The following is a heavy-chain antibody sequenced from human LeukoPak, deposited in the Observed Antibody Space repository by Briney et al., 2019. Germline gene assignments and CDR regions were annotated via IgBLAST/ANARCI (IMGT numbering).Heavy chain of an antibody. J-gene: IGHJ4*02. CDR2: ISYDGSNK. CDR1: GFTFSSYG. Sequence: GRSLRLSCAASGFTFSSYGMHWVRQAPGKGLEWVAVISYDGSNKYYADSVKGRFTISRDNSKNTLYLQMNSLRAEDTAVYYCANLDSSGYLDYWGQGTLVTVSS. CDR3: ANLDSSGYLDY. D-gene: IGHD3-22*01. V-gene: IGHV3-30*18.